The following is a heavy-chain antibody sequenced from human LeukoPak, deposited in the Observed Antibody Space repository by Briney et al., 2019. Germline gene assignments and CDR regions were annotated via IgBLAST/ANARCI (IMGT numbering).Heavy chain of an antibody. Sequence: GGSLRLSCAAPGFTFDDYAMHWVRHAPGKGLEWVSGISWNSGSIGYADSVKGRFTISRDSSKNTLYLQMNTLRGEDTAVYYCARDVVGQWLVQEYNWFDPWGQGTLVTVSS. D-gene: IGHD6-19*01. V-gene: IGHV3-9*01. CDR2: ISWNSGSI. J-gene: IGHJ5*02. CDR1: GFTFDDYA. CDR3: ARDVVGQWLVQEYNWFDP.